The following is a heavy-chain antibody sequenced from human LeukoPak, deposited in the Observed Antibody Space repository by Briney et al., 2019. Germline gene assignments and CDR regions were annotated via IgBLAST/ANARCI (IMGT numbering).Heavy chain of an antibody. Sequence: PGGSLRLSCAASGFTFSSYAMSWVRQAPGKGLEWVSAISGSGGSTYYADSMKGRFTISRDNSKNTLYLQMNSLRAEDTAVYYCAKCNGIAVVRGFDPWGQGTLVTVSS. J-gene: IGHJ5*02. CDR1: GFTFSSYA. CDR2: ISGSGGST. CDR3: AKCNGIAVVRGFDP. V-gene: IGHV3-23*01. D-gene: IGHD6-19*01.